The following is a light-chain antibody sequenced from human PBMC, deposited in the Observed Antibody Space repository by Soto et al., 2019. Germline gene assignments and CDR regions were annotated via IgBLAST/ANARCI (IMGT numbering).Light chain of an antibody. J-gene: IGKJ1*01. CDR1: QAIRTA. Sequence: AIQLTQSPSSLSASVGDRVTITCRASQAIRTALGWYQQKPGKAPKLLIYAASTLRGGVPPRFSGSGSGTDFTLTISSLQPEDFETYYCLLDFSYFWAFGQGTKWIS. CDR3: LLDFSYFWA. V-gene: IGKV1-6*01. CDR2: AAS.